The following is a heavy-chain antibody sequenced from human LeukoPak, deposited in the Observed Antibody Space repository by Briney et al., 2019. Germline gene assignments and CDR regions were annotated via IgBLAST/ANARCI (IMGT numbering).Heavy chain of an antibody. J-gene: IGHJ4*02. V-gene: IGHV4-39*07. CDR2: IYYSGTT. CDR3: PKSAYDILLDY. D-gene: IGHD3-9*01. Sequence: PSETLSLTCTVSGGSINNNNCFWGGIRQPPGKGLEWIGNIYYSGTTYYNPSLKRRVTISVDTSKTQFSLRLSSVTAADTASYYWPKSAYDILLDYWGQGTLVSVSS. CDR1: GGSINNNNCF.